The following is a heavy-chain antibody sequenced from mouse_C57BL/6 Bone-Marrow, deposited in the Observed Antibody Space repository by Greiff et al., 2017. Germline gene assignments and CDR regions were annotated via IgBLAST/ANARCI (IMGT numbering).Heavy chain of an antibody. Sequence: EVKLMESGGGLVKPGGSLKLSCAASGFTFSSYAMSWVRQTPEKRLEWVATISDGGSYTYYPDNVKGRFTISRDNAKNNLYLQMSHLKSEDTAMYYCARPDYSFYAMDYWGQGTSVTVSS. J-gene: IGHJ4*01. CDR2: ISDGGSYT. CDR3: ARPDYSFYAMDY. V-gene: IGHV5-4*03. CDR1: GFTFSSYA. D-gene: IGHD2-12*01.